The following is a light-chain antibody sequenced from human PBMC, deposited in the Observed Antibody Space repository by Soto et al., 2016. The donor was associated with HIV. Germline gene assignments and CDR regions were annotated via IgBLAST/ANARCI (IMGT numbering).Light chain of an antibody. CDR2: GGF. CDR3: QQYYTYPWT. CDR1: QGVSSY. V-gene: IGKV1-8*01. J-gene: IGKJ1*01. Sequence: IQMTQSPSSLSASTGDRVTITCRASQGVSSYLAWYQQKPGKAPNLLIYGGFTLQSGVPSRFSGSGTGTDFTLTISSLQSEDFATYYCQQYYTYPWTFGQGTKVEIK.